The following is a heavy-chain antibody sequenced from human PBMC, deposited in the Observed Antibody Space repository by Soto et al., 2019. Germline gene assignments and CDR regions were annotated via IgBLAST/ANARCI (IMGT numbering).Heavy chain of an antibody. D-gene: IGHD3-3*01. CDR1: GGSISSSSYY. J-gene: IGHJ5*02. Sequence: TLSLTCTVSGGSISSSSYYWGWSRQPPGKGLEWLGSIYYSGSTYYNPSLKSRVTTSVDTSNNQLSLKLSSVTAADTAVSYCASAAGYYDFWSGYFGHWFDPWGQGTLVTVSS. CDR2: IYYSGST. V-gene: IGHV4-39*01. CDR3: ASAAGYYDFWSGYFGHWFDP.